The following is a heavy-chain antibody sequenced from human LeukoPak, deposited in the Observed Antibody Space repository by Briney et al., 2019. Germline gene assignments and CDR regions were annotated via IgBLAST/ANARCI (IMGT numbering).Heavy chain of an antibody. J-gene: IGHJ3*02. D-gene: IGHD3-3*01. V-gene: IGHV4-59*08. Sequence: SETLSLTCTVSGGSISSYYWSWIRQPPGKGLEWIGYIYYSGSTYYNPSLKSRVTISVDTSKNQFSLKLSSVTAADTAVYYCARVGGFLEWLLGAFDIWGQGTMVTVSS. CDR3: ARVGGFLEWLLGAFDI. CDR1: GGSISSYY. CDR2: IYYSGST.